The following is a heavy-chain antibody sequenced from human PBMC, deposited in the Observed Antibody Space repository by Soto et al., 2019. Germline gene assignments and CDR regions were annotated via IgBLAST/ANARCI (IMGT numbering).Heavy chain of an antibody. CDR3: ARGPLRYCSGGSCYSVYYYYRLDV. V-gene: IGHV4-34*01. J-gene: IGHJ6*02. CDR1: GGSFSGYY. CDR2: INHSGRT. D-gene: IGHD2-15*01. Sequence: SETLYLTCAVYGGSFSGYYWSCIRQPPGKGLEWIVEINHSGRTNYNPSLKSRVTISVDTSKNQFSLKLSSVTAADTAVYYCARGPLRYCSGGSCYSVYYYYRLDVWGQGTTVTVSS.